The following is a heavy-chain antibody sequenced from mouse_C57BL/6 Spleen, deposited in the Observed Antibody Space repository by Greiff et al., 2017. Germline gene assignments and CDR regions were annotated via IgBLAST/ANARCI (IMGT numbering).Heavy chain of an antibody. J-gene: IGHJ3*01. CDR1: GFSLTSYG. CDR3: ARGDYDGIAY. CDR2: IWSGGST. D-gene: IGHD2-4*01. Sequence: QVQLKESGPGLVQPSQRLSITCTVSGFSLTSYGVHWVRQSPGKGLEWLGVIWSGGSTDYNAAFISRLSISKDNSKSQVFFKMNSLQADDTAIYYCARGDYDGIAYWGQGTLVTVSA. V-gene: IGHV2-2*01.